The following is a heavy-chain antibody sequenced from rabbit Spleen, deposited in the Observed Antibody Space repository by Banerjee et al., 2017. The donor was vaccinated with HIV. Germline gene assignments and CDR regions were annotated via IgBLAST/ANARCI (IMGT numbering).Heavy chain of an antibody. D-gene: IGHD8-1*01. Sequence: QSLEESGGGLVQPGGSLKLSCTASGFSFSNKAVMCWVRQAPGKGLEWIACINAVTGKSVYASWAKGRFTISKTSSTTVTLQMTSLTAADTATYFCARDSGSSFSSYGMDLWGPGTLVTVS. V-gene: IGHV1S40*01. CDR2: INAVTGKS. CDR3: ARDSGSSFSSYGMDL. J-gene: IGHJ6*01. CDR1: GFSFSNKAV.